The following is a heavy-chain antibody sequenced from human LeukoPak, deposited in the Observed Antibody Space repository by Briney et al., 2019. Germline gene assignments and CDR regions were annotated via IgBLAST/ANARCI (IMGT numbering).Heavy chain of an antibody. CDR2: IYYTGRT. CDR1: GVSISSRTYY. Sequence: SETLSLTCTVSGVSISSRTYYWGWIRQPPGKGLEWTGTIYYTGRTYYNPSLESRLTISVDTSKNQFSLKLTSVTAADTAIYYCAQSLGSGNWIGNWFDPWGQGTLVTVSS. J-gene: IGHJ5*02. CDR3: AQSLGSGNWIGNWFDP. D-gene: IGHD1-1*01. V-gene: IGHV4-39*01.